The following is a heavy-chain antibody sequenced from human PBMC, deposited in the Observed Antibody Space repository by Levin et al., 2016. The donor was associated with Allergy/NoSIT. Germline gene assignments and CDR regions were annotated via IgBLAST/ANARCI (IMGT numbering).Heavy chain of an antibody. CDR1: GGSISSGGYY. Sequence: SETLSLTCTVSGGSISSGGYYWSWIRQHPGKGLEWIGYIYYSGSTYYNPSLKSRVTISVDTSKNQFSLKLSSVTAADTAVYYCARVHYYDSSGYYSDYYYYYMDVWGKGTTVTVSS. V-gene: IGHV4-31*03. D-gene: IGHD3-22*01. J-gene: IGHJ6*03. CDR3: ARVHYYDSSGYYSDYYYYYMDV. CDR2: IYYSGST.